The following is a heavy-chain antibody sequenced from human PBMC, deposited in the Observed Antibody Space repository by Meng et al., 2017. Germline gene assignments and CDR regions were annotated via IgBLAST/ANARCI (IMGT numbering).Heavy chain of an antibody. CDR1: GGTFSSYA. CDR3: ARGIVGGTEGVDD. D-gene: IGHD1-26*01. CDR2: IIPIFGTA. Sequence: SVKVSCKASGGTFSSYAISWVRQAPGQGLEGMGGIIPIFGTANYAQKFQGRVTITTDESTSTAYMELSSLRSEDTAVYYGARGIVGGTEGVDDWGQGTLVTVSS. J-gene: IGHJ4*02. V-gene: IGHV1-69*05.